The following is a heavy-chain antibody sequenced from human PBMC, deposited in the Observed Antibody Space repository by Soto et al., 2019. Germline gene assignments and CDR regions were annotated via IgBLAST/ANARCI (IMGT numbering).Heavy chain of an antibody. J-gene: IGHJ6*02. Sequence: SETLSLTCAVYGGSFSGYYWSWIRQPPGKGLEWIGEINHSGSTNYNPSLKSRVTISVDTSKNQFSLKLSSVTAADTAVYYCARGRRYDFWSGYYTGYQAVGMDVWGQGTTVT. CDR2: INHSGST. D-gene: IGHD3-3*01. CDR1: GGSFSGYY. V-gene: IGHV4-34*01. CDR3: ARGRRYDFWSGYYTGYQAVGMDV.